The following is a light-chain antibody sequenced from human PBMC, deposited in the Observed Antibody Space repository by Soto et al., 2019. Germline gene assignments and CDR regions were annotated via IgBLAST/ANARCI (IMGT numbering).Light chain of an antibody. J-gene: IGKJ2*01. CDR1: QSVSSY. Sequence: EIVLTQSPATLSLSPGERATLSCRASQSVSSYLAWYQQKPGQAPRILIYDASNRATVIPARFSGSGSGTDFTITIRSLEPEDFAVYYCQQRSNWPPYTFGQGTKLEIK. CDR3: QQRSNWPPYT. V-gene: IGKV3-11*01. CDR2: DAS.